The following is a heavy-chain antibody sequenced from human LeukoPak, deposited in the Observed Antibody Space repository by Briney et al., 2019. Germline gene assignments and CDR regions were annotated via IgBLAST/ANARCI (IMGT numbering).Heavy chain of an antibody. D-gene: IGHD3-10*01. CDR1: GGSFSGYY. J-gene: IGHJ4*02. V-gene: IGHV4-34*01. Sequence: SETLSLTCAVYGGSFSGYYWSWLRQPPGKGLEWIGEINHSGSTNYNPSLKSRVTISVDTSKNQFSLKLSSVTAADTAVYYCARRKLVLLWFGESRTRDYYDYWGQGTLVTVSS. CDR2: INHSGST. CDR3: ARRKLVLLWFGESRTRDYYDY.